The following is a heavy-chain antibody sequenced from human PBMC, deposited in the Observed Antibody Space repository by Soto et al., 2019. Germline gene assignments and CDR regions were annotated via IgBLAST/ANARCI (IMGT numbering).Heavy chain of an antibody. CDR3: ARDPSGSPQDY. CDR2: VNPIVSNS. D-gene: IGHD1-26*01. CDR1: GDTFNFYS. V-gene: IGHV1-18*01. Sequence: ASVKASCQASGDTFNFYSINWVRQAPGLGLEWMGRVNPIVSNSNYAQKVQGRVTMTTDTSTSTAYMELRGLRSDDTAVYYCARDPSGSPQDYWGQGTLVTVSS. J-gene: IGHJ4*02.